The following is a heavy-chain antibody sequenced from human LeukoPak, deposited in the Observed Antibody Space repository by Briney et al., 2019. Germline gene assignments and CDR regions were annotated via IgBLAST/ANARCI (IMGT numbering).Heavy chain of an antibody. D-gene: IGHD7-27*01. Sequence: ASVKVSCTASGYTFTSYDFNWVRQATGQRPEWMGWMSPNSGDTVYAQKFQDRVTMTRNTSISTAYMELSSLRSDDTAVYYCARGPPNWGYDYWGPGTLVTVSS. J-gene: IGHJ4*02. V-gene: IGHV1-8*01. CDR1: GYTFTSYD. CDR2: MSPNSGDT. CDR3: ARGPPNWGYDY.